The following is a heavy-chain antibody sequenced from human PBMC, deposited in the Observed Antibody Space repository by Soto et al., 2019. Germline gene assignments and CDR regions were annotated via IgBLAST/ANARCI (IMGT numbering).Heavy chain of an antibody. CDR1: GGSISSYY. D-gene: IGHD6-19*01. CDR2: IYYSGST. J-gene: IGHJ6*02. CDR3: ARQGVAGTWDYYYYGVDV. V-gene: IGHV4-59*08. Sequence: SETLSLTCTVSGGSISSYYWSWVRQPPGKGLEWIGYIYYSGSTNYNPSLKSRVTISVDTSKNQFSLKLSSVTAADTAVYYCARQGVAGTWDYYYYGVDVWGQGTTVTVSS.